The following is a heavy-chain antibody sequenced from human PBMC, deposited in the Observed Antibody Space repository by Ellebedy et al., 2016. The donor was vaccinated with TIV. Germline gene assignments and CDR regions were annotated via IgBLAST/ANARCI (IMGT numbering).Heavy chain of an antibody. V-gene: IGHV5-51*01. J-gene: IGHJ6*02. CDR1: GYRFTSYW. Sequence: GESLKIPCKGSGYRFTSYWIGWGRQMPGKGMEWMGIIYPGDSDARYSPSCQGQVTISADKSIRTAYLPCNSLKAWDTAMYYCARSYPPAGPGYSSSWWVYYYYYGMDVWGQGTTVTVSS. CDR3: ARSYPPAGPGYSSSWWVYYYYYGMDV. CDR2: IYPGDSDA. D-gene: IGHD6-13*01.